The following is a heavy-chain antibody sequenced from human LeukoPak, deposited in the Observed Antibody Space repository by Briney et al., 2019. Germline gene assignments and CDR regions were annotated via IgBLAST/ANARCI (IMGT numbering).Heavy chain of an antibody. J-gene: IGHJ4*02. CDR2: IIPIFGTA. Sequence: ASVNVSCKASGYTFTSYDISWVRQAPGQGLEWMGGIIPIFGTANYAQKFQGRVTITTDESTSTAYMELSRLRSEDTAVYYCARDHATSIAARWAAYYWGQGTLVTVSS. CDR3: ARDHATSIAARWAAYY. CDR1: GYTFTSYD. V-gene: IGHV1-69*05. D-gene: IGHD6-6*01.